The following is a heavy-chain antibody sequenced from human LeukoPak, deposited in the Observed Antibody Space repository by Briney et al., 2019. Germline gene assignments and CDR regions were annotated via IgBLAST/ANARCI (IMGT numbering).Heavy chain of an antibody. J-gene: IGHJ6*02. D-gene: IGHD6-13*01. Sequence: SQTLSLTCAISGDSVSSNSAAWNWIRQSPSRGLEWLGRTYYRSKWYNDYAVFVKSRITINPDTSKNQFSLQLNSVTPEDTAVYYCAREAAPRFYYYYGMDVWGQGTTVTVSS. CDR2: TYYRSKWYN. CDR1: GDSVSSNSAA. CDR3: AREAAPRFYYYYGMDV. V-gene: IGHV6-1*01.